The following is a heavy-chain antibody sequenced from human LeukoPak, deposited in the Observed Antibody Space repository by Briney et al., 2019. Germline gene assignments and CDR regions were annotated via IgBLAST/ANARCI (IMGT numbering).Heavy chain of an antibody. V-gene: IGHV1-2*02. CDR3: ARETGIAAAGANWFDP. CDR2: INPNSGGT. CDR1: GYTFTGDY. Sequence: GASVKVSCKASGYTFTGDYMHWVRQAPGQGLEWMGWINPNSGGTNYAQKFQGRVTMTRDTSISTAYMELSRLRSDDTAVYYCARETGIAAAGANWFDPWGQGTLVTVSS. D-gene: IGHD6-13*01. J-gene: IGHJ5*02.